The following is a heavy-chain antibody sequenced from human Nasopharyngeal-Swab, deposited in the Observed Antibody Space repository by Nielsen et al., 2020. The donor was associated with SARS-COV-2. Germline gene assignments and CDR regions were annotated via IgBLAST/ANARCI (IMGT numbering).Heavy chain of an antibody. D-gene: IGHD3-22*01. CDR2: ISGSGGST. V-gene: IGHV3-23*01. CDR3: AKELRSGYYGLNGDGY. J-gene: IGHJ4*02. Sequence: WIRQPPGKGLEWVSAISGSGGSTYYADSVKGRFTISRDNSKNTLYLQMNSLRAEDTAVYYCAKELRSGYYGLNGDGYWGQGTLVTVSS.